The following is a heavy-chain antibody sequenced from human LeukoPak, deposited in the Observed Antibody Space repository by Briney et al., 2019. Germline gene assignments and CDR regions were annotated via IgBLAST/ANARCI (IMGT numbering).Heavy chain of an antibody. CDR2: IHYSGDT. CDR3: ASYYGDYAVFDY. J-gene: IGHJ4*02. CDR1: GGSVSSGGFY. V-gene: IGHV4-31*03. Sequence: SETLSPTCTVSGGSVSSGGFYWSWIRQHPGKGLEWIGYIHYSGDTYYNPSLRSRVTISVDTSKNQFSLKVNSVTAADTAVYYCASYYGDYAVFDYWGQGALVTVSS. D-gene: IGHD4-17*01.